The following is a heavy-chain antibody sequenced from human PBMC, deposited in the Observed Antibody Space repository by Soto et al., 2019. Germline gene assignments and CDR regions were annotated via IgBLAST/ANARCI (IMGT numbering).Heavy chain of an antibody. CDR2: IDPSDSHI. Sequence: PGESLKISCNGSGYRFTSYWITWVRQRPGKGLEWMGRIDPSDSHIKYSPSFQGHVTISVDKSITTAYLQWSSLKASDTAMYSCARSELMVFEPDDYWGQGTLVTVS. V-gene: IGHV5-10-1*01. J-gene: IGHJ4*02. CDR3: ARSELMVFEPDDY. D-gene: IGHD2-8*01. CDR1: GYRFTSYW.